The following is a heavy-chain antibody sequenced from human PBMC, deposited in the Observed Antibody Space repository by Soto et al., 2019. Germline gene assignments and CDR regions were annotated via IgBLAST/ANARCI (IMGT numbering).Heavy chain of an antibody. D-gene: IGHD3-16*01. J-gene: IGHJ4*02. CDR2: IWYDGSNK. CDR1: GSTFSNYG. V-gene: IGHV3-33*01. CDR3: ARDGGSHGPSYFDS. Sequence: VQLVESGGGVVQPGTSLRLSCVASGSTFSNYGMHWVRQAPGKGPQWVAVIWYDGSNKSYGESVKGRFTISRDNSKNTLYLDINSLRADDTAVYYCARDGGSHGPSYFDSWGQGSLVIVSS.